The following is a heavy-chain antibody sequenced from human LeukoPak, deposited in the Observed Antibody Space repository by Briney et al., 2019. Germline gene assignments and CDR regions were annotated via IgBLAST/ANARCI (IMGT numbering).Heavy chain of an antibody. J-gene: IGHJ6*03. CDR1: GYTFTSYG. V-gene: IGHV1-18*01. Sequence: ASVKVSCKASGYTFTSYGISWVRQAPGQGLEWMGWISAYNGNTNYAQKLQGRVTMTTDTSTSTAYMERSSLRSDDTAVYYCARRRYYYYYMDVWGKGTTVTISS. CDR3: ARRRYYYYYMDV. CDR2: ISAYNGNT.